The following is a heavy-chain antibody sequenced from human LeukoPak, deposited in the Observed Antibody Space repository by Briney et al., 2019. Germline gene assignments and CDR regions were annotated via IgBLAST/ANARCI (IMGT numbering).Heavy chain of an antibody. CDR2: ISSSGSTI. V-gene: IGHV3-48*03. Sequence: GGSLRLSCAVSGFTFSSYEMNWVRQAPGKGLEWVSYISSSGSTIYYADSVKGRFTISRDNAKNSLYLQMNSLRAEDTAVYYCARGFYYDSSGYYVYYFDYWGQGTLVTVSS. J-gene: IGHJ4*02. CDR1: GFTFSSYE. D-gene: IGHD3-22*01. CDR3: ARGFYYDSSGYYVYYFDY.